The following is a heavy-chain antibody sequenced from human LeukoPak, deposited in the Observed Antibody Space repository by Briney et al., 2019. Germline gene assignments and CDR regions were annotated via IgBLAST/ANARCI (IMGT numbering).Heavy chain of an antibody. CDR3: ARGVDYYEDSGTIDY. J-gene: IGHJ4*02. D-gene: IGHD3-22*01. CDR1: GFTFSSYS. Sequence: GGSLRLSCAASGFTFSSYSMSWVRQAPGKGLEWVSAISSSGGSTDYTDSVKGRFTISRDNSKNTLYLQMNSLRAEDTAVYYCARGVDYYEDSGTIDYWGQGTLVTVSS. CDR2: ISSSGGST. V-gene: IGHV3-23*01.